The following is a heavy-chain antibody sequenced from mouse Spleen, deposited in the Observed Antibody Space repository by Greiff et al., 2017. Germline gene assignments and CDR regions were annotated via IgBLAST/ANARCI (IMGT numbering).Heavy chain of an antibody. Sequence: QVQLQQSGAELARPGASVKLSCKTSGYTFTSYGISWVKQRTGQGLEWIGEIYPRSGNTYYNEKFKGKATLTADKSSSTAYMELRSLTSEDSAVYFCARRTGTSEAMDYWGQGTSVTVSS. D-gene: IGHD4-1*01. CDR3: ARRTGTSEAMDY. J-gene: IGHJ4*01. V-gene: IGHV1-81*01. CDR2: IYPRSGNT. CDR1: GYTFTSYG.